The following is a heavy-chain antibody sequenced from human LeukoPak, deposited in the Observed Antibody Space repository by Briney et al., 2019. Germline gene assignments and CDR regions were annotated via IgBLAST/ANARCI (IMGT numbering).Heavy chain of an antibody. CDR3: ARANSGYDPVYYFGLDV. CDR2: INPNSGGT. Sequence: ASVKVSCKASGYTFTDYYMHWVRQAPGQGLEWMGWINPNSGGTNYAQKFRGRVTMTRDTSISTGYMDLSRLKSDDTAVYYCARANSGYDPVYYFGLDVWGQGTTVTVSS. J-gene: IGHJ6*02. D-gene: IGHD5-12*01. CDR1: GYTFTDYY. V-gene: IGHV1-2*02.